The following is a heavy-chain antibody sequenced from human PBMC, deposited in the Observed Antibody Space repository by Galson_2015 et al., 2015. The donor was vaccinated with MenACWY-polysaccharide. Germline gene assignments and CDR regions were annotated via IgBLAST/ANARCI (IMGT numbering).Heavy chain of an antibody. J-gene: IGHJ3*01. CDR3: ARDPYCGTGCSIHDDFDV. D-gene: IGHD2-21*02. Sequence: SLRLSCAASGFTFSNYWMHWVRQAPGEGLVWVSRIKSDGSTTNNADSVKGRFIISRDNAKSTLYLEMNSLRAEDTAVLYCARDPYCGTGCSIHDDFDVWCQGTKVTVSS. CDR2: IKSDGSTT. CDR1: GFTFSNYW. V-gene: IGHV3-74*01.